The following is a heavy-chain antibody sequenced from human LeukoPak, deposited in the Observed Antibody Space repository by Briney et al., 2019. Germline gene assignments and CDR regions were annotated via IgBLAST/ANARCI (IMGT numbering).Heavy chain of an antibody. Sequence: SETLSLTCAVSGGSISSSNWWSWVRQPPGKGLEWIGEIYHSGSTNYNPSLKSRVTISVDTSKNQFSLKLSSVTAADTAVYYCARQVVGATTDYWGQGTLVTVSS. CDR2: IYHSGST. CDR3: ARQVVGATTDY. J-gene: IGHJ4*02. D-gene: IGHD1-26*01. V-gene: IGHV4-4*02. CDR1: GGSISSSNW.